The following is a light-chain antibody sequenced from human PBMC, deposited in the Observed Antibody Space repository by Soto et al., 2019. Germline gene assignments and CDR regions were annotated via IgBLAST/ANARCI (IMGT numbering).Light chain of an antibody. CDR3: QRYNSAPALT. J-gene: IGKJ4*01. CDR1: QGISSY. V-gene: IGKV1-27*01. Sequence: DIQMTQSPSSLSASVGDRVTITCRASQGISSYLAWYQQRPGKVPKLLIYAASTLQSGVPSRFSGSGSGTDVTLTISSLQPEDVATYYCQRYNSAPALTFGGGTKVEIK. CDR2: AAS.